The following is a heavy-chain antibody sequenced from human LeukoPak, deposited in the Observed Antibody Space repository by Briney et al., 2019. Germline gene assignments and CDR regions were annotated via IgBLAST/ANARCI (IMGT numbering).Heavy chain of an antibody. CDR3: AIVVVLAAIPTTFDY. D-gene: IGHD2-2*01. CDR1: GYTLTELS. J-gene: IGHJ4*02. Sequence: ASVKVSCKVSGYTLTELSMHWVRQAPGKGLEWMGGFDPEDGETIYAQKFQGRVTMTEDTSTDTAYMELSSLRSEDTAVYYCAIVVVLAAIPTTFDYWGQGTLVTVSS. CDR2: FDPEDGET. V-gene: IGHV1-24*01.